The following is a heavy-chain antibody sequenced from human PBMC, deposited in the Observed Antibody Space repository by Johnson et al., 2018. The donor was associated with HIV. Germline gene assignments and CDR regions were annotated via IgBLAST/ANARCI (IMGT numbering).Heavy chain of an antibody. J-gene: IGHJ3*02. V-gene: IGHV3-30*14. D-gene: IGHD3-16*01. CDR3: AKGGRFDAFDI. Sequence: QVQLVESGGGVVQPGRSLRLSCAASGFTFSSYAMHWVRQAPGKGLEWVAVISYDGSNKYYADSVKGRFTISRENAKNSLYLQMNSLRAGDTAVYYCAKGGRFDAFDIWGQGTMVTVSS. CDR2: ISYDGSNK. CDR1: GFTFSSYA.